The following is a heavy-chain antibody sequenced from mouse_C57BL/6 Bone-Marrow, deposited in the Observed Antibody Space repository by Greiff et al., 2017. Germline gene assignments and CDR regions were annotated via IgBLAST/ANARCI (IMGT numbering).Heavy chain of an antibody. CDR1: GFTFSDSG. J-gene: IGHJ4*01. CDR2: ISSGSSTI. Sequence: EVKLVESGGGLVKPGGSLKLSCAASGFTFSDSGMHWVRQAPEKGLEWVAYISSGSSTIYYADTVKGRFTISRDNAKNTLFLQMTSLRSEDTAMYYSARLGLVDYWGQGTSVTVSS. V-gene: IGHV5-17*01. D-gene: IGHD4-1*01. CDR3: ARLGLVDY.